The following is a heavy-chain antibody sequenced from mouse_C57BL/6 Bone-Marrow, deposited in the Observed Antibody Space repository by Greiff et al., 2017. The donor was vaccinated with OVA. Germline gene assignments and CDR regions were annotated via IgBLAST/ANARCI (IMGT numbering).Heavy chain of an antibody. Sequence: EVQLVESGPGLAKPSQTLSLTCSVTGYSITSDYWNWIRKFPGNKLEYMGYISYSGSTYYNPSLKSRISITRDTSKNQYYLHLNSVTTEDTATYYGARRVVANPDWYFDVWGTGTTVTVSS. V-gene: IGHV3-8*01. D-gene: IGHD1-1*01. CDR1: GYSITSDY. J-gene: IGHJ1*03. CDR2: ISYSGST. CDR3: ARRVVANPDWYFDV.